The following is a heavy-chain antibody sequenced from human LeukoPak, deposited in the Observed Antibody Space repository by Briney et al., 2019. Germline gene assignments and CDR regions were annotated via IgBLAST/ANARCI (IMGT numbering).Heavy chain of an antibody. CDR1: GYTFTSYD. J-gene: IGHJ5*02. D-gene: IGHD3-3*01. CDR2: MNPNSGNT. V-gene: IGHV1-8*01. CDR3: ARCSGYYDFWSGYYSIADWFDP. Sequence: ASVKVSCKASGYTFTSYDINWVRQATGQGLEWMGWMNPNSGNTGYAQKFQGRVTMTRNTSISTAYMELSSLRSEDTAVYYCARCSGYYDFWSGYYSIADWFDPWGQGTLVTVS.